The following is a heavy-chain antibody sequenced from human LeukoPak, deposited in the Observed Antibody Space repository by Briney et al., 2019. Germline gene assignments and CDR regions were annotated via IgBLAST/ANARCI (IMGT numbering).Heavy chain of an antibody. CDR2: ISSSGSTI. J-gene: IGHJ3*02. CDR3: ARLPMIVVVITEEDAFDI. Sequence: GGSLRLSCAASGFTFSSYEMNWVRQAPGKGLEWVSYISSSGSTIYYADSVKGRFTISRDNAKNSLYLQMNSLRAEDTAVYYCARLPMIVVVITEEDAFDIWGQGTMVTVSS. CDR1: GFTFSSYE. V-gene: IGHV3-48*03. D-gene: IGHD3-22*01.